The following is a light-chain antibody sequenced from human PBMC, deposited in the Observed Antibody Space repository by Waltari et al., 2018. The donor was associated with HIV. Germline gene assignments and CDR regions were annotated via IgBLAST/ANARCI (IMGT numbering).Light chain of an antibody. CDR2: DVS. Sequence: QSALTQPASVSGSPGQSITLSCTGTSSDVGGYNYVSWYQQHPGKAPKLMIYDVSKRPSGFSNRFSGAKSGNTASLTISVLQAEDEADYYCSSYTSNITRVFGGGTKLTVL. CDR3: SSYTSNITRV. V-gene: IGLV2-14*03. CDR1: SSDVGGYNY. J-gene: IGLJ3*02.